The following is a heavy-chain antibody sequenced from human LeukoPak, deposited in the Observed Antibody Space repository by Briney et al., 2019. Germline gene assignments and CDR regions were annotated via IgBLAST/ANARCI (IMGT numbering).Heavy chain of an antibody. V-gene: IGHV3-23*01. CDR1: GFTFSSYA. J-gene: IGHJ4*02. Sequence: GGSLRLSCAASGFTFSSYAMTRVRQAPGKGLEWVSGISGSGDSTDYTDSVKGRFTISRDNSKNTLYLQMNSLTAEDTAIYYCAKDRSSGGSCYNYWGQGTLVTVSS. CDR3: AKDRSSGGSCYNY. D-gene: IGHD2-15*01. CDR2: ISGSGDST.